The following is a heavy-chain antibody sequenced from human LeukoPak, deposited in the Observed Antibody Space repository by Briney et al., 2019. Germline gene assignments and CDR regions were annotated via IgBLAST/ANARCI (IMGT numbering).Heavy chain of an antibody. CDR2: ISGSGGST. CDR1: GFTFSDHY. V-gene: IGHV3-23*01. J-gene: IGHJ6*02. CDR3: AKTAGPMDV. D-gene: IGHD6-13*01. Sequence: GGSLRLSCAASGFTFSDHYMDWVRQAPGKGLEWVSAISGSGGSTYYADSVKGRFTISRDNSKNTLYLQMNSLRAEDTAVYYCAKTAGPMDVWGQGTTVTVSS.